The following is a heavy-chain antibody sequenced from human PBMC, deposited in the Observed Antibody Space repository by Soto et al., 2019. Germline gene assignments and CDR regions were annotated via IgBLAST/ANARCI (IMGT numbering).Heavy chain of an antibody. J-gene: IGHJ6*02. CDR3: ARGRFLEWCLRQYAYYYYGMDV. CDR2: MNPNSGNT. CDR1: GYTFTSYD. V-gene: IGHV1-8*01. D-gene: IGHD3-3*01. Sequence: ASVKVSCKASGYTFTSYDINWVRQATGQGLEWMGWMNPNSGNTGYAQKFQGRVTMTRNTSISTAYMELSSLRSEDTAVYYCARGRFLEWCLRQYAYYYYGMDVWGQGTTVTVSS.